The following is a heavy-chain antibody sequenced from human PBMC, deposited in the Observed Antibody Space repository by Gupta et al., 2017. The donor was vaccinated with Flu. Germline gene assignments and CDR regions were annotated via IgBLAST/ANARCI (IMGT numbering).Heavy chain of an antibody. CDR1: GYTFTGYY. D-gene: IGHD2-2*02. Sequence: QVQLVQSGAEVKKPGASVKVSCKASGYTFTGYYIHCVRQDPGQGLEWMGRIHPHSGGTNYEQKFQGRVTMTRDTSISTAYMELSRLRSDDTAVYYCAREKYCSTTSCYRWFDPWGQGTLVTVSS. CDR3: AREKYCSTTSCYRWFDP. V-gene: IGHV1-2*06. CDR2: IHPHSGGT. J-gene: IGHJ5*02.